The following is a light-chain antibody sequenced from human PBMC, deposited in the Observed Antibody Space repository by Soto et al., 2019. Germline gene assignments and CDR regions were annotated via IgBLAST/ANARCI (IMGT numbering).Light chain of an antibody. Sequence: IVMTQSPTILYVSPGERATLSCRASQSVSSNLAWYQQKPGQAPRLLIYGASNRATGIPDRFSGSGSGTDFTLTISRLEPEDFAVYYCQQYGSSGTFGQGTMV. J-gene: IGKJ1*01. CDR1: QSVSSN. V-gene: IGKV3-20*01. CDR2: GAS. CDR3: QQYGSSGT.